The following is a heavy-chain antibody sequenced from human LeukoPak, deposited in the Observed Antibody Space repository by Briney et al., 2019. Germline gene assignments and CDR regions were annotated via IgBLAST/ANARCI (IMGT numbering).Heavy chain of an antibody. J-gene: IGHJ4*02. V-gene: IGHV1-2*02. D-gene: IGHD3-22*01. CDR3: ARVKTMIIVVSLFDY. CDR1: GYTFTGYC. Sequence: GASVKVSCKASGYTFTGYCMHWVRQAPGQGLEWMGWINPNSGGTNYAQQFQGRLTMTRDTSISTAYMELSRLRSDDTAVYYCARVKTMIIVVSLFDYWGQGTLVTVSS. CDR2: INPNSGGT.